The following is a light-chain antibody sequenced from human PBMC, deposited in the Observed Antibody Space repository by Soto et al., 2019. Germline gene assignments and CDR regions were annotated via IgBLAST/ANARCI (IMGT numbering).Light chain of an antibody. Sequence: DIQMIQSPSTLSASVGDRVTITCRASQSINSWVAWYQQKPGKAPKVLISDASTLESGVPSRFSGSGSGTEFTLTIGGPQPDDFATYYCQRYNAFSQTFGQGTKVDIK. CDR1: QSINSW. CDR2: DAS. J-gene: IGKJ1*01. V-gene: IGKV1-5*01. CDR3: QRYNAFSQT.